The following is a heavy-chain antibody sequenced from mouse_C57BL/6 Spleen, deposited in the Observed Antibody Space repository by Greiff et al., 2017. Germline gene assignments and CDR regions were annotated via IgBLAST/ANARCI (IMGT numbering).Heavy chain of an antibody. Sequence: VQLQQSGPELVKPGASVKIPCKASGYTFTDYNMDWVKQSHGKSLEWIGDINPNNGGTIYNQKFKGKATLTVNKSSSTAYMEHRSLTSEDTAVYYCARPSLYYGNYWYAMDYWGQGTSVTVSS. D-gene: IGHD2-1*01. V-gene: IGHV1-18*01. CDR1: GYTFTDYN. J-gene: IGHJ4*01. CDR3: ARPSLYYGNYWYAMDY. CDR2: INPNNGGT.